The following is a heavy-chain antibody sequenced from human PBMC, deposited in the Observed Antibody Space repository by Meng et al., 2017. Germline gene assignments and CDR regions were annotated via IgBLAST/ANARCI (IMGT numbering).Heavy chain of an antibody. CDR1: GFTFSSYE. V-gene: IGHV3-48*03. CDR2: IHSSGSTV. CDR3: ARYSVVSTLRADY. J-gene: IGHJ4*02. D-gene: IGHD2-2*01. Sequence: GESLKISCAASGFTFSSYEMNWVRQAPGKGLEWISYIHSSGSTVEYADSVKGRFTTARDNAENSLYLQMNSLGVEDTAVYYCARYSVVSTLRADYWGQGTLVTVSS.